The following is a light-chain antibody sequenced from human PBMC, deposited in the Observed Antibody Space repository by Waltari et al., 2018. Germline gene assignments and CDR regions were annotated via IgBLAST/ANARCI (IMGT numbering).Light chain of an antibody. CDR3: SSYTSSSTWV. Sequence: QSALTQPASVSGSPGQSITISCTGTSSDVGGYNYVSWYQQHPGKAPNLMIYEVSNRPSGVSNRFSGSKSDNTASLTISGLQAEDEADYYCSSYTSSSTWVFGGGTKLTVL. CDR2: EVS. V-gene: IGLV2-14*01. J-gene: IGLJ3*02. CDR1: SSDVGGYNY.